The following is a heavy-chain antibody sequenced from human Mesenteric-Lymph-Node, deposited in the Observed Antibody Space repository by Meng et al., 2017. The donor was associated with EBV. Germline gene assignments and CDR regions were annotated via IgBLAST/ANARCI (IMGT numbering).Heavy chain of an antibody. D-gene: IGHD3-10*01. CDR1: GGSVNSGSYY. CDR2: IFSSGST. V-gene: IGHV4-61*03. J-gene: IGHJ4*02. CDR3: ARGYGSGSYRYFDY. Sequence: QGQRQESGPGLVKPSETLSLTCPVSGGSVNSGSYYWSWIRQPPGKGLQWIGYIFSSGSTNYNPSFKSRVTISVDMSKNHFSLRLTSVTPADTAVYYCARGYGSGSYRYFDYWGQGTLVTVSS.